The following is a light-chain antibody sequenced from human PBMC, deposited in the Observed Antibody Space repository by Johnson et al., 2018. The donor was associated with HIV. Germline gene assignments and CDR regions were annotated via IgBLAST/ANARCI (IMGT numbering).Light chain of an antibody. V-gene: IGLV1-51*01. CDR2: DNH. CDR3: GTWDSSLSAHYV. CDR1: SSNIGNNY. J-gene: IGLJ1*01. Sequence: QSVLTQPPSVSAAPGQKVTIPCSGSSSNIGNNYASWYQQVPGTAPKLLIYDNHKRPSGIPDRFSGSTSGTSATLAITGLQTVDEADYYCGTWDSSLSAHYVFGTGTTISVL.